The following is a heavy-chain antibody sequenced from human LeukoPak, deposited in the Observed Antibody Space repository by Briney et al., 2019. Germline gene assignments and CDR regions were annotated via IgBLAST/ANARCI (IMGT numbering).Heavy chain of an antibody. CDR2: ISGSGGST. V-gene: IGHV3-23*01. Sequence: PGGSLRLSCAASGFTFSSYGMSWVRQAPGKGLEWVSAISGSGGSTYYADSVKGRFTISRDNSKNTLYLQMNSLRAEDAAVYYCAKVRYYDILTGSYYFDYWGQGTLVTVSS. J-gene: IGHJ4*02. CDR3: AKVRYYDILTGSYYFDY. D-gene: IGHD3-9*01. CDR1: GFTFSSYG.